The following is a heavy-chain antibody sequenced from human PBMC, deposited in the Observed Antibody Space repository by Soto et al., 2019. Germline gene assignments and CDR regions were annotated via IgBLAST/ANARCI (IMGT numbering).Heavy chain of an antibody. CDR2: IIPMFGTT. CDR3: ARIYGGGSYFSYGIDV. CDR1: GGTFSSYA. V-gene: IGHV1-69*12. Sequence: QVQLVQSGAEVKKPGSSVKVSCKASGGTFSSYALSWVRQAPGQGLEWMGGIIPMFGTTHYAQELQGRVTITADGSTSTAYIELSSLTSEDTAGYYCARIYGGGSYFSYGIDVWGQGTTVTVSS. D-gene: IGHD3-16*01. J-gene: IGHJ6*02.